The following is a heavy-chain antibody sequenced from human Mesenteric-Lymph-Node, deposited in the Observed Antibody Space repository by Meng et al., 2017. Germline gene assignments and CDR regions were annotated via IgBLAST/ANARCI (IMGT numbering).Heavy chain of an antibody. CDR2: INRDGNEE. Sequence: GESLKISCEVSGFTFRNYCMSWVRHSPKKGLEWVANINRDGNEEKYVDSVKGRFTISRDNAKNSVFLQMSSLRAEDTAVYYCAREGRWELRYFDYWGQGTLVTVSS. J-gene: IGHJ4*02. CDR3: AREGRWELRYFDY. CDR1: GFTFRNYC. D-gene: IGHD1-26*01. V-gene: IGHV3-7*01.